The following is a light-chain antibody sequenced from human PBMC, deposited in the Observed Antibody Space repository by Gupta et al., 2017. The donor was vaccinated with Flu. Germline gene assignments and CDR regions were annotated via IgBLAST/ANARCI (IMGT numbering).Light chain of an antibody. Sequence: SYELTQSPSVSVSPGQTARITCSGDAVPKQYAYWYQQKAGQAPGLLIFQDNKRPSGIPERFSGSSSGTTVTVTIGGVQAEDEADYYGQSADNNGSWVFGGGTKLTVL. V-gene: IGLV3-25*02. CDR3: QSADNNGSWV. J-gene: IGLJ3*02. CDR1: AVPKQY. CDR2: QDN.